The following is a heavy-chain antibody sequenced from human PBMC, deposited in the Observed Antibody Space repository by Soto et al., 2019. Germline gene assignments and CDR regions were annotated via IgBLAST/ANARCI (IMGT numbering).Heavy chain of an antibody. Sequence: GGSLRLSCAASGFTFNNLAMHWVRQAPGKGLEWVAFISYDGTYKYYADSVRGRFTVYRDNSKSTLFLQMNSLKFEDTAVYVCANEVDVAFSSLQYGMGVWGQGTTVTVSS. CDR1: GFTFNNLA. V-gene: IGHV3-30*14. CDR2: ISYDGTYK. J-gene: IGHJ6*02. CDR3: ANEVDVAFSSLQYGMGV. D-gene: IGHD5-12*01.